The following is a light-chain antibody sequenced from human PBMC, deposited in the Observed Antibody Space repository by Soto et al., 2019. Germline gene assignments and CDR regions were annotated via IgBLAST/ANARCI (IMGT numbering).Light chain of an antibody. CDR2: NAS. J-gene: IGKJ5*01. CDR1: QRVSGAF. CDR3: QQYSNWPPIT. Sequence: DIVLTQSPATLSLSPGERATLYCGASQRVSGAFLAWYQQKPGRAPRVILYNASSRAAGIPARFSGSGSGTEFTLTISSLQSEDFAVYYCQQYSNWPPITFGQGTRLEIK. V-gene: IGKV3D-20*01.